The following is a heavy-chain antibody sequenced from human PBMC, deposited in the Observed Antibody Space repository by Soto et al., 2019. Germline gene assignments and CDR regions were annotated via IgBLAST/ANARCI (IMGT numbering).Heavy chain of an antibody. CDR1: GGSISSYY. CDR3: ARSLERHKSRYWFDP. V-gene: IGHV4-59*08. J-gene: IGHJ5*02. Sequence: SETLSLTCTVSGGSISSYYWSWIRQPPGKGLEWIGYIYYSGSTNYNPSLKSRVTISVDTSKNQFSLKLSSVTAADTAVYYCARSLERHKSRYWFDPWGQGTLVTVSS. CDR2: IYYSGST. D-gene: IGHD1-1*01.